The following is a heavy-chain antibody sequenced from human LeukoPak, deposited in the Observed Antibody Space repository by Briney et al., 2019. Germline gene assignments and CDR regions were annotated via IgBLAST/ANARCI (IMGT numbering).Heavy chain of an antibody. CDR1: GYTFTSYG. CDR2: ISAYNGNT. Sequence: ASVKVSCKASGYTFTSYGISWVRQAPGQGLEWMGWISAYNGNTNYAQKLQGRVTMTTDTSTSTAYMELRSLRSDDTAVYYCARVLMVVTAISPYYYYYGMDVWGQGTTVTVSS. CDR3: ARVLMVVTAISPYYYYYGMDV. J-gene: IGHJ6*02. D-gene: IGHD2-21*02. V-gene: IGHV1-18*01.